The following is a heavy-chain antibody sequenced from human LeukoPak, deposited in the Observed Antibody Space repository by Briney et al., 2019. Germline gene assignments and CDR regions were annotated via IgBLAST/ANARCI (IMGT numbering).Heavy chain of an antibody. V-gene: IGHV7-4-1*02. CDR1: GYTFTGYA. J-gene: IGHJ4*02. CDR2: INTNTGNP. D-gene: IGHD5-18*01. CDR3: ARDSLSGYSYGAFDY. Sequence: ASVKVPCKASGYTFTGYAMNWVRQAPGQGLEWMGWINTNTGNPTYAQGFTGRFVFSLDTSVSTAYLQISSLKAEDTAVYYCARDSLSGYSYGAFDYWGQGTLVTVSS.